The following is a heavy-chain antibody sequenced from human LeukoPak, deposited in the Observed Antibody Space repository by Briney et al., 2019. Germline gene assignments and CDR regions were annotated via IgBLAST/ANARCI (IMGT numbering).Heavy chain of an antibody. CDR3: AKVAYSSSWYYYYYYLDV. CDR1: GFTFDDYA. J-gene: IGHJ6*03. D-gene: IGHD6-13*01. Sequence: GGSLRLSCAASGFTFDDYAMHWVRQAPGKGLEWVSLISGDGSSTYYADSVKGRFTISRGNSKNSLYLQMNSLRTEDTALCYCAKVAYSSSWYYYYYYLDVWGKGTTVTVSS. V-gene: IGHV3-43*02. CDR2: ISGDGSST.